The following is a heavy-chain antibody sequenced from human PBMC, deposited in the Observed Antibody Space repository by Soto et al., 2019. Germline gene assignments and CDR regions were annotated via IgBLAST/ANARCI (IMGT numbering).Heavy chain of an antibody. V-gene: IGHV3-11*01. CDR2: ISSSGSTI. Sequence: GGSLRLSCAASGFTFSDYYMSWIRQAPGKGLEWVSYISSSGSTIYYADSVKGRFTISRDNAKNSLYLQMNSLRAEDTAVYYCASETAGYSSGWYPIPAFDIWGQGTMVTVSS. CDR1: GFTFSDYY. CDR3: ASETAGYSSGWYPIPAFDI. J-gene: IGHJ3*02. D-gene: IGHD6-19*01.